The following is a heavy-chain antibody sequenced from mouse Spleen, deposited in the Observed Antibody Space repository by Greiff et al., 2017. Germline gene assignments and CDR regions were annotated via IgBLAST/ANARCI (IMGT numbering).Heavy chain of an antibody. CDR1: GYTFTDYY. D-gene: IGHD2-4*01. CDR2: INPNNGGT. V-gene: IGHV1-26*01. Sequence: EVQLQQSGPELVKPGASVKISCKASGYTFTDYYMNWVKQSHGKSLEWIGDINPNNGGTSYNQKFKGKATLTVDKSSSTAYMELRSLTSEDSAVYYCAGITTPFDYWGQGTTLTVSS. J-gene: IGHJ2*01. CDR3: AGITTPFDY.